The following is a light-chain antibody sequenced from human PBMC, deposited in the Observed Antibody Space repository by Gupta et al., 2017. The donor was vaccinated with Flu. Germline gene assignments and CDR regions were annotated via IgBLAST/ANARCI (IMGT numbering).Light chain of an antibody. Sequence: DVVMTQSPLSLPVTLGQPASISCRSSQSLVHSDGNTYLNWFQQRPGQSPRRLFYKVSNRDSGVPDRFSGSGSGTDFTLKISRVEAEDVGVYYCMQGLHWPQTFGQGTKVEIK. CDR1: QSLVHSDGNTY. CDR2: KVS. CDR3: MQGLHWPQT. V-gene: IGKV2-30*02. J-gene: IGKJ1*01.